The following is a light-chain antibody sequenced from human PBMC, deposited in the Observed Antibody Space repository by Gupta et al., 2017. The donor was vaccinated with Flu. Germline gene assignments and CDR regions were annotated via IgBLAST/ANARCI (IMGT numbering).Light chain of an antibody. V-gene: IGLV2-8*01. CDR2: EVS. J-gene: IGLJ1*01. Sequence: QSAPTQPPSASGSPGQSVAISCTGTSSDIGANNYVSWYQQHPGKAPKLMIYEVSKRPAGVPDRFSGSKSGNTASLTVSGRQAEDEADYYCCSYGINDVFGTGTKVTVL. CDR3: CSYGINDV. CDR1: SSDIGANNY.